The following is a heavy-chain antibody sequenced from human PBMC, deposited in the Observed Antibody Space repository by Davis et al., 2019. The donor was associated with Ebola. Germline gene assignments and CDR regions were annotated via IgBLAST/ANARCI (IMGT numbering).Heavy chain of an antibody. J-gene: IGHJ6*03. D-gene: IGHD3-3*01. CDR3: AREYYDFWSGYNYYYYYMDV. Sequence: GESLKISCAASGFTFSSYSMNWVRQAPGKGLEWVSSISSSSSYIYYADSVKGRFTISRDNAKNSLYLQMNSLRAEDTAVYYCAREYYDFWSGYNYYYYYMDVWGKGTTVTVSS. CDR1: GFTFSSYS. V-gene: IGHV3-21*04. CDR2: ISSSSSYI.